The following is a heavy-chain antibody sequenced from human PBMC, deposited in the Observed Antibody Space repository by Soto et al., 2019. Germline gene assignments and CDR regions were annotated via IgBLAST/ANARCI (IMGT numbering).Heavy chain of an antibody. J-gene: IGHJ6*02. D-gene: IGHD3-10*01. CDR3: ARDGGPRGDYYYAMDV. CDR1: GGSISSGGYY. CDR2: IYYRGTT. V-gene: IGHV4-31*03. Sequence: QVQLQESGPGLVKPSQTLSLTCTVSGGSISSGGYYWSWIRQHPEKGLEWIGYIYYRGTTYYNPSLRSRVTISLDTPNNQFSLKLSSVTAADTAMYYCARDGGPRGDYYYAMDVWGQGITVTVSS.